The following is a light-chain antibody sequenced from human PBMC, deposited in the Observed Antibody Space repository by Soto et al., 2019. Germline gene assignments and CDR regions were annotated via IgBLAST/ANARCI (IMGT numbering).Light chain of an antibody. CDR2: GAS. Sequence: EIVLTQSTGTLSLSPGERATLSCRASQSVSSGSLAWYQQKPGQAPRLLISGASSRATGIPDRFSGSGSGTDFTLTISRLEPEDFAVYYCQQYGTSPRTFGQGTKVEIK. CDR1: QSVSSGS. J-gene: IGKJ1*01. V-gene: IGKV3-20*01. CDR3: QQYGTSPRT.